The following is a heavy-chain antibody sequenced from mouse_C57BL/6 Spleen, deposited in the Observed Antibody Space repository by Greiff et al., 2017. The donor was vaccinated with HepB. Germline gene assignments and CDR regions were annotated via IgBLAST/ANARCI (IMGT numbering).Heavy chain of an antibody. J-gene: IGHJ1*03. D-gene: IGHD2-3*01. CDR3: ARQPIYDGDRGGYFDV. CDR1: GFTFSSYG. V-gene: IGHV5-6*01. CDR2: ISSGGSYT. Sequence: EVMLVESGGDLVKPGGSLKLSCAASGFTFSSYGMSWVRQTPDKRLEWVATISSGGSYTYYPDSVKGRFTISRDNAKNTLYLQMSSLKSEDTAMYYCARQPIYDGDRGGYFDVWGTGTTVTVSS.